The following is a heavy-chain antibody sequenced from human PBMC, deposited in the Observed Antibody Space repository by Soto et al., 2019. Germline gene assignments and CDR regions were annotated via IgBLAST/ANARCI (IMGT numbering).Heavy chain of an antibody. V-gene: IGHV1-2*02. CDR3: AREARHVVDSDFRAAYFTYFDQ. J-gene: IGHJ4*02. Sequence: QVQLVQSGAEVRKPGASVRVSCKASGYTFTGHYIHWVRQAPGQGLEWMGWINPNSGATNYAQKFQDRVSMSRDTSISAAYMELTSLRSDATAVYYCAREARHVVDSDFRAAYFTYFDQWGQGTLVTVSS. CDR1: GYTFTGHY. CDR2: INPNSGAT. D-gene: IGHD3-3*01.